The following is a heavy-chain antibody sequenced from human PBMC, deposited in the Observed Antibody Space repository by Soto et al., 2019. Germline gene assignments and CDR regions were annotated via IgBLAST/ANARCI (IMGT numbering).Heavy chain of an antibody. J-gene: IGHJ4*02. CDR2: ISAYNGNT. Sequence: ASVKVSCKASGYTFTSYGISWVRQAPGQGLEWMGWISAYNGNTNYAQKLQGRVTMTTDTSTSTAYMELRSLRSDDTAVYYCARDTDIVVVPAAMHFDYWGQGTLVTVSS. D-gene: IGHD2-2*01. CDR3: ARDTDIVVVPAAMHFDY. CDR1: GYTFTSYG. V-gene: IGHV1-18*01.